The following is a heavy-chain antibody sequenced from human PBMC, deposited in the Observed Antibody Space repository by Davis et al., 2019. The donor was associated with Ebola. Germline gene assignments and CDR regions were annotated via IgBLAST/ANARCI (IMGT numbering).Heavy chain of an antibody. CDR2: ISYSSSYI. CDR1: GFMFSNYA. Sequence: GGSLRLSCAASGFMFSNYAMNWVRQAPGKGLEWVSSISYSSSYIYYADSVKGRFTISRDNAKNSLYLQMNSLRAEDTAMYYCASPGSHYYDSSGYLYAYWGQGTLVTVSS. D-gene: IGHD3-22*01. CDR3: ASPGSHYYDSSGYLYAY. V-gene: IGHV3-21*01. J-gene: IGHJ4*02.